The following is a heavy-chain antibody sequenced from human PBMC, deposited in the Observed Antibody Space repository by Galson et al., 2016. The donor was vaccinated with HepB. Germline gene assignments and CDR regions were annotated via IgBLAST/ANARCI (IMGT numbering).Heavy chain of an antibody. CDR3: AKGRTGTTGPVEY. CDR2: ISYAGGNK. Sequence: SLRLSCAASGFTFSSYAMYWVRQAPGKGLEWVAVISYAGGNKYYADSVKGRFTISRDNSKNTLYLQMNSLRDEDTAVYYCAKGRTGTTGPVEYWGQGTLVTVSS. D-gene: IGHD1-1*01. J-gene: IGHJ4*02. V-gene: IGHV3-30*18. CDR1: GFTFSSYA.